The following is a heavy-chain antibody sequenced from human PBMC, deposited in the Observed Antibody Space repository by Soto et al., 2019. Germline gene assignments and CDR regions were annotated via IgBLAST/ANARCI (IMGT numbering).Heavy chain of an antibody. J-gene: IGHJ6*02. CDR2: TYQSGSA. CDR1: GGSISIGGYS. CDR3: ARDYYGMDV. V-gene: IGHV4-30-2*06. Sequence: SEPLSLTCTVSGGSISIGGYSWTWIRQSPGKGLEWIGYTYQSGSAYYNPSLKSRVTISVDRSKNQFSLNLTSVTAADTAVYYCARDYYGMDVWGQGTTVTVSS.